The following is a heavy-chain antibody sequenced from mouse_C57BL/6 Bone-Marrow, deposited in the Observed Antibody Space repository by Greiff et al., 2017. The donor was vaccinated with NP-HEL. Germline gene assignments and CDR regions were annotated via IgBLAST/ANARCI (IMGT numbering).Heavy chain of an antibody. CDR2: VYPYNGGT. CDR1: GFTFTDYY. J-gene: IGHJ4*01. V-gene: IGHV1-36*01. CDR3: ARQAYSNPYYYAMDY. Sequence: DVQLQESGPVLVKPGPSVKISCKASGFTFTDYYMHWVKQSHGKSLEWIGLVYPYNGGTSYNQKFKGKATLTVDTSSSTAYMELNSLTSEDSAVYYCARQAYSNPYYYAMDYWGQGTSVTVSS. D-gene: IGHD2-5*01.